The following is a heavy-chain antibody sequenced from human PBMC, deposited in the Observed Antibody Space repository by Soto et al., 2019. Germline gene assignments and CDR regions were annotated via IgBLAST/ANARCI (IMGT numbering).Heavy chain of an antibody. D-gene: IGHD1-26*01. CDR1: GGSISNYY. CDR3: ARHRGSGSPYFDY. Sequence: SETLFLTCTVSGGSISNYYWSWVRPPPGKGLEWIGYIYYSGSTQYNPSLKSRVTISVDTSKNQFSLKLSSVTAADTAVYYCARHRGSGSPYFDYWGQGTLVTVSS. J-gene: IGHJ4*02. CDR2: IYYSGST. V-gene: IGHV4-59*08.